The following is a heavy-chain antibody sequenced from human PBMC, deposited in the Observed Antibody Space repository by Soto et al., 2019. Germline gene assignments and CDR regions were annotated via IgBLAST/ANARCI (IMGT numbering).Heavy chain of an antibody. Sequence: GGSLRLSCAASGFTVSSNYMSWVRQAPGKGLEWVSVIYSGGSTYYADSVKGRFTISRDNSKNTLYLQMNSLRAEDTAVYYCASRGSSGWYRREDAFDIWGQGTMVTVSS. V-gene: IGHV3-53*01. CDR2: IYSGGST. D-gene: IGHD6-19*01. CDR1: GFTVSSNY. J-gene: IGHJ3*02. CDR3: ASRGSSGWYRREDAFDI.